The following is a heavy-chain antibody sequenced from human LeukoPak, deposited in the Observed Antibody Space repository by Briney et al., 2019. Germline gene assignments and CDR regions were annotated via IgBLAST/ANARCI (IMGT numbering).Heavy chain of an antibody. J-gene: IGHJ4*02. CDR3: AKDIDVDTAMAFDY. CDR1: GFTFSSYS. V-gene: IGHV3-48*04. CDR2: ISSSSSTI. D-gene: IGHD5-18*01. Sequence: GGSLRLSCAASGFTFSSYSMNWVRQAPGKGLEWVSYISSSSSTIYYADSVKGRFTISRDNAKNSLYLQMNSLRAEDTALYYCAKDIDVDTAMAFDYWGQGTLVTVSS.